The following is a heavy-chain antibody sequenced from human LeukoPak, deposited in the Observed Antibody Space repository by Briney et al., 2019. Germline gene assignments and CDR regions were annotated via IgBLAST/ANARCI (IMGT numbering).Heavy chain of an antibody. CDR1: GGSISSGDYY. D-gene: IGHD6-13*01. J-gene: IGHJ6*03. Sequence: SETLSLTCTVSGGSISSGDYYWSWIRQPPGKGLEWIGRIYTSGSTNYNPSLKSRVTISVDTSKNQFSLKLSSVTAADTAVYYCARVRSSWYYYYYMDVWGKGTTVTVSS. CDR2: IYTSGST. V-gene: IGHV4-61*02. CDR3: ARVRSSWYYYYYMDV.